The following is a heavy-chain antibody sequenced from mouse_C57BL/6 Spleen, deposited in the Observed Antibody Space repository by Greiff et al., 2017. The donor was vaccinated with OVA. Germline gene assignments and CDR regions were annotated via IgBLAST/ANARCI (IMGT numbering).Heavy chain of an antibody. Sequence: QVQLQQPGTELVKPGASVKLSCTASGYTFTSYWMHWVKQRPGQGLEWIGNINPSNGGTNYNEKFKSKATLTVDKSSSTAYMQLSRLTSEDSAVYYCARSRYSNYWYFEVWGTGTTVTVSS. D-gene: IGHD2-5*01. CDR3: ARSRYSNYWYFEV. CDR1: GYTFTSYW. V-gene: IGHV1-53*01. CDR2: INPSNGGT. J-gene: IGHJ1*03.